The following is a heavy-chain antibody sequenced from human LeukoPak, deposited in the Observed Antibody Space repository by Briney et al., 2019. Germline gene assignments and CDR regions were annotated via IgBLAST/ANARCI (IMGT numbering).Heavy chain of an antibody. J-gene: IGHJ4*02. CDR2: ISGSGGST. Sequence: GGSLRLSRAASGFTFSSYAMSWVRQAPGKGLEWVSAISGSGGSTYYADSVKGRFTISRDDSKNTLYLQMNSLRAEDTAVYYCACCSSTSCYYWGQGTLVTVSS. D-gene: IGHD2-2*01. CDR3: ACCSSTSCYY. CDR1: GFTFSSYA. V-gene: IGHV3-23*01.